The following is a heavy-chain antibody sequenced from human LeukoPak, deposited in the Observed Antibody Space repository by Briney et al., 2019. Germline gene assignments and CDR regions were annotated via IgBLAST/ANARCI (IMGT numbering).Heavy chain of an antibody. CDR2: ISPSGAST. Sequence: ASVKVSCKASGYTFTSSYLHWVRQAPGQGLEWLGMISPSGASTTYAQKFQGRVTMTRDTSTSTVYMELSSLRSEDTAVYYCARGGSRSPRDAFDIWGQGTMVTVSS. J-gene: IGHJ3*02. CDR3: ARGGSRSPRDAFDI. D-gene: IGHD6-13*01. V-gene: IGHV1-46*01. CDR1: GYTFTSSY.